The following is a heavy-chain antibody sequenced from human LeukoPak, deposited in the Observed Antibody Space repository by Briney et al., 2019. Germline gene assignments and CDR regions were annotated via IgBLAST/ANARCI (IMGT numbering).Heavy chain of an antibody. V-gene: IGHV3-21*04. J-gene: IGHJ4*02. CDR2: VSSSSSFI. CDR3: AKAAWGYYYDSSGYHFDY. Sequence: GGSLRLSCAASGFSFSSHSMNWVRQAPGKGLEWVSSVSSSSSFIYYADSVKGRFTISRDNAKKSLYLQMNSLRAEDTAVYYCAKAAWGYYYDSSGYHFDYWGQGTLVTVSS. D-gene: IGHD3-22*01. CDR1: GFSFSSHS.